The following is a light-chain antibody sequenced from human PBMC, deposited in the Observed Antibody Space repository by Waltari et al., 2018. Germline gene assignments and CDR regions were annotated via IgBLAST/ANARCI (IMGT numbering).Light chain of an antibody. CDR3: CSYAGSYTFV. J-gene: IGLJ1*01. V-gene: IGLV2-11*01. CDR2: DVT. CDR1: SSDVCGYNY. Sequence: QSALTQPRPVSGSPGQAATISCTGNSSDVCGYNYFSWYQQHPGKAPKLMIYDVTKRPSGVPDRFSGSKSGNTASLTISGLQAEDEADYYCCSYAGSYTFVFGTGTKVTVL.